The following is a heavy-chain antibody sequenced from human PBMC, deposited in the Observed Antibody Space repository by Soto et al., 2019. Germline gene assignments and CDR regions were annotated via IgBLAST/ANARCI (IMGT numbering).Heavy chain of an antibody. D-gene: IGHD6-6*01. J-gene: IGHJ4*02. Sequence: QVQLVQSGSEVKKPGSSVRVSCKASGGSVSNSAMSWLRQAPGQGLEWMGGIIPIFGPAIYARKFQGRFTISADESTGTAYMELNNVRSDDTAVYYCGRGSSLTKVEYWGQGTLVTVSS. CDR1: GGSVSNSA. V-gene: IGHV1-69*01. CDR3: GRGSSLTKVEY. CDR2: IIPIFGPA.